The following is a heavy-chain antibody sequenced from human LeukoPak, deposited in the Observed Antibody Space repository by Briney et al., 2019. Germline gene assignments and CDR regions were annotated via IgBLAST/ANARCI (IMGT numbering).Heavy chain of an antibody. D-gene: IGHD2-2*01. CDR1: GGSISSGGYS. Sequence: PSQTLSLTCAVSGGSISSGGYSWSWIRQPPGKGLEWIGYIYHSGSTYYNPSLKSRVTISVDRSKNQFSLKLSSVTAADTAVYYCARGYCSSTSCYYPHGMDVWGQGTTVTVSS. CDR2: IYHSGST. V-gene: IGHV4-30-2*01. CDR3: ARGYCSSTSCYYPHGMDV. J-gene: IGHJ6*02.